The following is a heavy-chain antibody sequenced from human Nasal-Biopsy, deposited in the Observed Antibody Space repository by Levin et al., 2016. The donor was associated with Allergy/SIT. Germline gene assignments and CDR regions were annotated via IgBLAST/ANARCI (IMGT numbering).Heavy chain of an antibody. J-gene: IGHJ4*02. CDR1: GFTFNTYW. D-gene: IGHD3-10*01. CDR2: IKPDGSST. Sequence: GESLKISCATSGFTFNTYWMSWVRQAPGTGLVWVSRIKPDGSSTDYADSVKGRFTISRDNAKNTLYLQMNSLRTEDAAMYYCVRELGSGVPIDYWGQGTLVTVSS. CDR3: VRELGSGVPIDY. V-gene: IGHV3-74*01.